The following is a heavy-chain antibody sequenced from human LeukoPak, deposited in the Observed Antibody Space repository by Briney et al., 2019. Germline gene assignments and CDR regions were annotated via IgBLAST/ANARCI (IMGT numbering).Heavy chain of an antibody. J-gene: IGHJ4*02. CDR2: SSGSGSST. Sequence: PGGSLRLSCAASGFTFSSCAVSWVRQAPGKGLEWVSGSSGSGSSTYYADSVKGRFTISRDNSNNTLYLQMNRLTAEDTAVYHWENASSHDYGDYVGIRKGDYFDYWGQGTLITVSS. V-gene: IGHV3-23*01. D-gene: IGHD4-17*01. CDR3: ENASSHDYGDYVGIRKGDYFDY. CDR1: GFTFSSCA.